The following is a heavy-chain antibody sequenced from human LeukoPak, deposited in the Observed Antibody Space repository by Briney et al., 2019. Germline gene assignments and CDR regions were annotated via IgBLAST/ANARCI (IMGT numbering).Heavy chain of an antibody. D-gene: IGHD3-10*01. J-gene: IGHJ2*01. Sequence: SETLSLTCTVPDGSISTYYWSWIRQPPRKGLEWIGYIYYSATNYHPSLTRRVTISIDTYKNQFSLNLCSVTAADTAVHYCATHRDLQYWYFDGWGRVTLVTFS. V-gene: IGHV4-59*08. CDR3: ATHRDLQYWYFDG. CDR2: IYYSAT. CDR1: DGSISTYY.